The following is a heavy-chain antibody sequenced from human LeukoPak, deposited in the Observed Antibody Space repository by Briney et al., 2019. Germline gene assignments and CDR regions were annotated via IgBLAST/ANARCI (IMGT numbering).Heavy chain of an antibody. Sequence: AGGFLRFSCAASGFTFSTYAMTWVRQAPGKGLEWVSGISTSGDRTYYADSVKGRFAISRDNSKNTLYLQMNSLRAEDTAEYYCARSAVGTSCCTAVDYWGQGTLVTVSS. CDR2: ISTSGDRT. J-gene: IGHJ4*02. CDR3: ARSAVGTSCCTAVDY. CDR1: GFTFSTYA. D-gene: IGHD1-26*01. V-gene: IGHV3-23*01.